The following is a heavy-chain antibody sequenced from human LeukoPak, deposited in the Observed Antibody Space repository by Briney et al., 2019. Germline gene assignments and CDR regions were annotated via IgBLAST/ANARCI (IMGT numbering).Heavy chain of an antibody. CDR1: GVIFTTYW. Sequence: GGSLRLSCAASGVIFTTYWMTWVREAPGKGVEWGADINQDGSETYYVDSVKGRFTIFRDNTKNSLYLQMINLRAEDTAMYYCASSVFSFSGSQWDPFDIWGQGTMVTVSS. V-gene: IGHV3-7*03. D-gene: IGHD6-19*01. J-gene: IGHJ3*02. CDR2: INQDGSET. CDR3: ASSVFSFSGSQWDPFDI.